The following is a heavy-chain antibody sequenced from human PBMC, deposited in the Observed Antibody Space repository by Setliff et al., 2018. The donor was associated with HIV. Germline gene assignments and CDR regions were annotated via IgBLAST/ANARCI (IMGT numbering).Heavy chain of an antibody. Sequence: ASVKVSCKASGYTFTNFAMYWVRQAPGQRPEWMGWIDTINGNTKYSQKFQGRVTITRDTSASTAYMELRSLRSDDTAVYYCARVRERVTIFGVVRDFDSWGQGTLVTVSS. V-gene: IGHV1-3*04. J-gene: IGHJ4*02. CDR3: ARVRERVTIFGVVRDFDS. CDR1: GYTFTNFA. D-gene: IGHD3-3*01. CDR2: IDTINGNT.